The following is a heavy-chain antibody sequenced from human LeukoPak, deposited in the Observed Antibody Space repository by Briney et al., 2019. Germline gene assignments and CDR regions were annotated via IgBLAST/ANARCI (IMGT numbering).Heavy chain of an antibody. Sequence: GRSLRLSCAASGFNFSSYGMHWVRQAPGKGLEWVAIIWYDGSNKYYADSVKGRFTISRDNSKNTLYLQMNSLRAEDTAVYYCARGGRAAAGFFDYWGQGTLVTVSS. CDR2: IWYDGSNK. J-gene: IGHJ4*02. CDR1: GFNFSSYG. CDR3: ARGGRAAAGFFDY. D-gene: IGHD6-25*01. V-gene: IGHV3-33*01.